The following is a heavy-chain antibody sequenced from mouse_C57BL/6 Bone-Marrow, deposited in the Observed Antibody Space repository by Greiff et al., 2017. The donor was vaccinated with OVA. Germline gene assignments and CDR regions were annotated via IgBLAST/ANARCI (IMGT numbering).Heavy chain of an antibody. V-gene: IGHV1-18*01. D-gene: IGHD1-1*01. CDR2: INPNNGGT. J-gene: IGHJ1*03. CDR3: AREGTTVVRYFDV. Sequence: DVQLQESGPELVKPGASVKIPCKASGYTFTDYNMDWVKQSHGKSLEWIGDINPNNGGTIYNQKFKGKATLTVDKSSSTAYMELRSLTSEDTAVYYCAREGTTVVRYFDVWGTGTTVTVSS. CDR1: GYTFTDYN.